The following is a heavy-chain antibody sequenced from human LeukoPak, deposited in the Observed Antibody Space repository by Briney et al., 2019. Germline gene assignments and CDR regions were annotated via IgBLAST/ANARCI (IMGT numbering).Heavy chain of an antibody. J-gene: IGHJ4*02. Sequence: TSETLSLTCTVSGGSISSYYWSWIRQPPGKGLEWIGYIYYSGSTNYNPPLKSRVTISVDTSKNQFSLKLSSVTAADTAVYYCARQMGGGGSYYFDYWGQGTLVTVSS. CDR1: GGSISSYY. CDR2: IYYSGST. D-gene: IGHD1-26*01. CDR3: ARQMGGGGSYYFDY. V-gene: IGHV4-59*08.